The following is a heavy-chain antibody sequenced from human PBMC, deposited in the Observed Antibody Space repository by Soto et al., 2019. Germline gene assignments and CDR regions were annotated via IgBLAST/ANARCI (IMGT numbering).Heavy chain of an antibody. CDR1: GYTFTSYG. Sequence: GASVKVSCKASGYTFTSYGISWVRQAPGQGLEWMGWISAYNGNTNYAQKLQGRVTMTTDTSTSTAYMELSSLRSEDTAVYYCAREVYSSSSRWFDPWGQGTLVTVSS. D-gene: IGHD6-6*01. CDR2: ISAYNGNT. V-gene: IGHV1-18*01. J-gene: IGHJ5*02. CDR3: AREVYSSSSRWFDP.